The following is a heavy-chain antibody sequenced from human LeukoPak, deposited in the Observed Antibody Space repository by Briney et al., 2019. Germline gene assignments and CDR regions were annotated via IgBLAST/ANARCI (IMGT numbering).Heavy chain of an antibody. CDR2: ISYDGSNK. V-gene: IGHV3-30*18. CDR3: AKGGYSYGPYYYYGMDV. D-gene: IGHD5-18*01. J-gene: IGHJ6*04. Sequence: PGGSLRLSCAASGFTFSNAWMSWVRQAPGKGLEWVAVISYDGSNKYYADSVKGRFTISRDNSKNTLYLQMNSMRAEDKAVYYCAKGGYSYGPYYYYGMDVWGKGTTVTVSS. CDR1: GFTFSNAW.